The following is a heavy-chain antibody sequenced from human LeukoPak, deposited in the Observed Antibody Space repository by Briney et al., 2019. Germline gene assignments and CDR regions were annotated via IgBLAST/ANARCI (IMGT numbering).Heavy chain of an antibody. J-gene: IGHJ6*03. CDR1: GFTFSSYG. CDR3: ASRITTDMDV. CDR2: IRYDGSNK. D-gene: IGHD3-3*01. Sequence: PGGSLRLSCAASGFTFSSYGMRWVRQAPGKGLEWVAFIRYDGSNKYYADSVKGRFTLSRDNSKNTLYLQMNSLRAEDTAVYYCASRITTDMDVWGKGTTVTVSS. V-gene: IGHV3-30*02.